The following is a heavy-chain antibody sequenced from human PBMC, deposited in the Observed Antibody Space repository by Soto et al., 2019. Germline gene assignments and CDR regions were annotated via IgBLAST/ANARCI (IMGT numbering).Heavy chain of an antibody. CDR3: ARARRAVGVVASREMDV. V-gene: IGHV4-59*01. CDR1: GGSISSDY. CDR2: IYYTGST. D-gene: IGHD2-15*01. J-gene: IGHJ6*01. Sequence: QVQLQESGPGLVKPSDTLSLTCSVSGGSISSDYWCWIRQPPGKGLGWIGYIYYTGSTHYNPSLKSRCTISVDTSKNLFSLMLTSVTAADTAVYYCARARRAVGVVASREMDVWGQGTTVTVTS.